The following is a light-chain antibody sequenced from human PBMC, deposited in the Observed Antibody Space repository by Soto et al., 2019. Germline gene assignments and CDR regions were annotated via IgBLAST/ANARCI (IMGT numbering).Light chain of an antibody. CDR3: SSYTIISTYV. V-gene: IGLV2-14*01. CDR1: SSDVGTYDD. Sequence: QSALTQPASVSASPGQSITISCTGTSSDVGTYDDVSWYRQHPGKGPKLLIYEVTNRPSGVSNRFSGSKSGNTASLTISGLQAEDEADYYCSSYTIISTYVFGSGTKVTVL. J-gene: IGLJ1*01. CDR2: EVT.